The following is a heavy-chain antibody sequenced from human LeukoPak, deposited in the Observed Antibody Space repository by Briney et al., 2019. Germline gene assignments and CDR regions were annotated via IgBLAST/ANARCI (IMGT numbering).Heavy chain of an antibody. CDR1: GYTFTSYG. CDR3: ARDYDFWSGYYSDY. Sequence: ASVKASCKASGYTFTSYGISWVRQAPGQGLEWMGWISAYNGNTNYAQKLQGRVTMTTDTSTSTAYMELRSLRSDDTAVYYCARDYDFWSGYYSDYWGQGTLVTVSS. V-gene: IGHV1-18*01. D-gene: IGHD3-3*01. J-gene: IGHJ4*02. CDR2: ISAYNGNT.